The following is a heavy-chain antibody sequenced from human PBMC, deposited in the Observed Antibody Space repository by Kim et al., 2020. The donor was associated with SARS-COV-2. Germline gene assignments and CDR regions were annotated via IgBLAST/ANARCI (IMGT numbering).Heavy chain of an antibody. D-gene: IGHD3-10*01. Sequence: GGSLRLSCAASGFTFSSYNMNWVRQAPGKGLEWVSYISSGSSYIYYGDSVKGRFTISRDNAKNSLYLQMNSLRAEDKAVYYCARGGALWFGELGVDHGYYYGMDVWGQGTTVTVSS. J-gene: IGHJ6*02. CDR3: ARGGALWFGELGVDHGYYYGMDV. V-gene: IGHV3-21*01. CDR2: ISSGSSYI. CDR1: GFTFSSYN.